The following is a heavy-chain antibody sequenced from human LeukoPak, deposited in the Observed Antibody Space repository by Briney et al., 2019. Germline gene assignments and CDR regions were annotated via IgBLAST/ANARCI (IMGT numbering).Heavy chain of an antibody. J-gene: IGHJ4*02. D-gene: IGHD6-13*01. CDR1: GFTVSSNY. Sequence: PGGSLGLSCAASGFTVSSNYMSWVRQAPGKGLEWVSVIYSGGSTYYADSVKGRFTISSDNSKNTLYLQMNSLRAEDTAVYYCAREDSIAAAFDYWGQGTLVTVSS. CDR3: AREDSIAAAFDY. V-gene: IGHV3-66*02. CDR2: IYSGGST.